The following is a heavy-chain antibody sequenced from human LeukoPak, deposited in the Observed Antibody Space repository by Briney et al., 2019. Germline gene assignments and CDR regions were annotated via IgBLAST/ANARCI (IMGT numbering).Heavy chain of an antibody. V-gene: IGHV4-59*01. J-gene: IGHJ4*02. CDR2: IHGST. Sequence: SETLSLTCTASGFTISTYSWSWMRQPPGRGLEWISYIHGSTNYTHSLMRRVSIAVDMSKNQYSLKLASVTAADTDVYYFVRAEEDRSFDYGGQGTLVIVFS. CDR1: GFTISTYS. CDR3: VRAEEDRSFDY.